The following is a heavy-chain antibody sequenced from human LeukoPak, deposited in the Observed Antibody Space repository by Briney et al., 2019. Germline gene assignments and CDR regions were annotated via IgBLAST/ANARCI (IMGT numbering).Heavy chain of an antibody. CDR3: ARDVLASSGWPTSHFDC. V-gene: IGHV3-21*01. CDR2: ISSSSRFI. J-gene: IGHJ4*02. CDR1: GFTFSSYA. D-gene: IGHD6-19*01. Sequence: GGSLRLSCAASGFTFSSYAMNWVRQAPEKGLEWVSSISSSSRFIYYADSLKGRFTISRDNSKNTPYLQMNSLRAEDTAVYYCARDVLASSGWPTSHFDCWGQGALVTVSS.